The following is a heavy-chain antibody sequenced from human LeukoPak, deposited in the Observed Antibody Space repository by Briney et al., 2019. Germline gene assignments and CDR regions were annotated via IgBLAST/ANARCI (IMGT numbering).Heavy chain of an antibody. CDR1: GFTFSTYA. D-gene: IGHD3-22*01. CDR2: ITDDSAYI. CDR3: AKRGVVIRVILVGFHKEAYYFDS. J-gene: IGHJ4*02. V-gene: IGHV3-21*04. Sequence: GGSLRLSCAASGFTFSTYAMNWVRQAPGEGLKWVSCITDDSAYIYYADSVKGRFTISRDNPRNTLYLQMNSLRAEDTAVYFCAKRGVVIRVILVGFHKEAYYFDSWGQGALVTVSS.